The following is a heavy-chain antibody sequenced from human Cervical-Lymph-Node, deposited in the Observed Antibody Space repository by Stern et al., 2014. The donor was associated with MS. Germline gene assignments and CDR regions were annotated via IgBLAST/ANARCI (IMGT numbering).Heavy chain of an antibody. D-gene: IGHD2-15*01. CDR1: GYTFNSYG. J-gene: IGHJ3*02. CDR2: SSAYNGNT. Sequence: VQLGESGAEVKKPGASVKVSCKASGYTFNSYGISLVRQAPGQGLERMGWSSAYNGNTNYALKLQGRVTMTTDTSTSTAYMELRSLRSDDTAVYYCARGLLGSENAFDIWGQGTMVTVSS. CDR3: ARGLLGSENAFDI. V-gene: IGHV1-18*01.